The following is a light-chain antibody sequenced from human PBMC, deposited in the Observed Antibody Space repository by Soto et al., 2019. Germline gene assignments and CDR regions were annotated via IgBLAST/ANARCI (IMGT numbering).Light chain of an antibody. Sequence: QLVLTQSSSASASLGSSVKLTCTLSSGHTTYIIAWHQQQPGKAPRYLMKVEGSGSYNQGSGVPDRFSGSSSGADRYLTISILQFEDEPDCYCETWDRNTPGVFGGGTKVTVL. CDR1: SGHTTYI. J-gene: IGLJ3*02. CDR3: ETWDRNTPGV. CDR2: VEGSGSY. V-gene: IGLV4-60*02.